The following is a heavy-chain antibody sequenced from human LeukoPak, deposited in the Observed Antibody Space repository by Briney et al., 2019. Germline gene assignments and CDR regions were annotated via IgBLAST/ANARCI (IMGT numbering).Heavy chain of an antibody. J-gene: IGHJ4*02. CDR2: IYYSGST. CDR3: ARARYYDYVWGSYPPYFDY. D-gene: IGHD3-16*02. CDR1: GGSISSYY. Sequence: SETLSLTCTVSGGSISSYYWSWIRQPPGKGLEWIGYIYYSGSTNYNPSLKSRVTISVDPSKHQFSLKLSSVTAADTAVYYCARARYYDYVWGSYPPYFDYWGQGTLVTVSS. V-gene: IGHV4-59*01.